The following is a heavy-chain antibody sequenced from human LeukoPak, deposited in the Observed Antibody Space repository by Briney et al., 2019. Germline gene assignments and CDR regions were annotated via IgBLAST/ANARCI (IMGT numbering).Heavy chain of an antibody. CDR1: GSTFSGSA. CDR2: IRSKANSYAT. J-gene: IGHJ4*02. Sequence: GGSLKLSCAASGSTFSGSAMHWVRQASGKGLEWVGRIRSKANSYATAYAASVKGRFTISRDDSKNTAYLQMNSLKTEDTAVYYCTRHPDIVVVPAAALDYWGQGTLVTVSS. CDR3: TRHPDIVVVPAAALDY. D-gene: IGHD2-2*01. V-gene: IGHV3-73*01.